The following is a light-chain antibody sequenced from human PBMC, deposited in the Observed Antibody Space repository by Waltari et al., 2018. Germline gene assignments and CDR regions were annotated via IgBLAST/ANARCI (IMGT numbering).Light chain of an antibody. Sequence: DIQMTQSPSSLSASVGDRVTITCQASQDIRKNLNWFQQKPGKAPQVPIFDASSSPTAVPSRFSGSGSGTDFAFTISSLQPEDIGTYYCQQYNNLPLTFGGGTKVEIK. J-gene: IGKJ4*01. CDR1: QDIRKN. CDR2: DAS. V-gene: IGKV1-33*01. CDR3: QQYNNLPLT.